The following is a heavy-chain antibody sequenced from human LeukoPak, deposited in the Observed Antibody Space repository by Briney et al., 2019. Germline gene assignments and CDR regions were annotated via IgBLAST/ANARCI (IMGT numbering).Heavy chain of an antibody. CDR2: MNPNSGNT. CDR3: ARQLEGGYYYYYYMDV. J-gene: IGHJ6*03. V-gene: IGHV1-8*02. D-gene: IGHD6-13*01. CDR1: GYTFSNYD. Sequence: ASVKVSCKASGYTFSNYDINWVRQATGQGLEWMGWMNPNSGNTGYAQKFQGRLSITRDTSISTAYMELSRLRSDDTAVYYCARQLEGGYYYYYYMDVWGKGTTVTVSS.